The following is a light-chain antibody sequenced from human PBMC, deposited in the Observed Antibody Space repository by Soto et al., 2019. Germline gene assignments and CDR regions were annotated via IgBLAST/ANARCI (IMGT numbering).Light chain of an antibody. CDR2: EVT. CDR1: NNDIGSDFNS. V-gene: IGLV2-14*01. Sequence: QSALTQPASVSGSPGQSITISCTGTNNDIGSDFNSVSWYQQHPGKAPKLMIYEVTNRPSGVSSRFSGSKSGNTASLTISGLQAEDEADYYCSSCTVDVAPYVFGTGTKVTVL. CDR3: SSCTVDVAPYV. J-gene: IGLJ1*01.